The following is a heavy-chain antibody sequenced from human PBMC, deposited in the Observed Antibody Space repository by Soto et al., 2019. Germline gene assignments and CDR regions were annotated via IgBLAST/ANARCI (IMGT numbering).Heavy chain of an antibody. CDR1: GFTFTNYW. CDR2: VDNYGSIA. V-gene: IGHV3-74*01. CDR3: ARDPPHNCFAP. Sequence: GGSLRLSCAASGFTFTNYWMHWVRQAPGKGLVWVSRVDNYGSIATYSDSLKGRSTTPKDNAKNTLYLQINSLRAEDTAVYYCARDPPHNCFAPWGQGTLVTVSS. J-gene: IGHJ5*02.